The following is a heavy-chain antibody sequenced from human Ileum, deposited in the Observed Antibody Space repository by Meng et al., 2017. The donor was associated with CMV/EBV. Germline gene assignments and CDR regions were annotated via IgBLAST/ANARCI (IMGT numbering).Heavy chain of an antibody. J-gene: IGHJ6*02. CDR3: ARDGYYGIDV. CDR2: ISVYNGNT. V-gene: IGHV1-18*01. CDR1: GYTFTSYD. Sequence: ASVTVSCQASGYTFTSYDMSWVRQAPGQGLEWMGWISVYNGNTNNAQKLQGRFTMTTDTSTSTAYMELRSLRSDDTAVYYCARDGYYGIDVWGQGNTV.